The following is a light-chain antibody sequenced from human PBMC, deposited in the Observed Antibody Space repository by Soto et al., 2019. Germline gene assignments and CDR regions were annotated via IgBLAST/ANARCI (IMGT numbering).Light chain of an antibody. CDR2: GAS. CDR3: QQYNNWPET. V-gene: IGKV3-15*01. Sequence: EIVMTQSPATLSVSPGERATLSCRASQSVSSNLAWYQQKPGQAPRLLFYGASTRATGIPARFSGSGSETEFTLTISSLQSEDFAVYYCQQYNNWPETFGQGTKVEIK. CDR1: QSVSSN. J-gene: IGKJ1*01.